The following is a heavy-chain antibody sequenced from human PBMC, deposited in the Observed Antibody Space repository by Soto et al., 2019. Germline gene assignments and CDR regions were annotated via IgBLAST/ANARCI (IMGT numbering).Heavy chain of an antibody. J-gene: IGHJ1*01. CDR1: GFTFSSYS. CDR2: ISSSSSYI. Sequence: PGGSLRLSCAASGFTFSSYSMNWVRQAPGKGLEWVSSISSSSSYIYYADSVKGRFTISRDNAKNSLYLQMNSLRAEYTAVYYCALVLTPETAMVLYRYWGHVTLVAV. V-gene: IGHV3-21*01. CDR3: ALVLTPETAMVLYRY. D-gene: IGHD5-18*01.